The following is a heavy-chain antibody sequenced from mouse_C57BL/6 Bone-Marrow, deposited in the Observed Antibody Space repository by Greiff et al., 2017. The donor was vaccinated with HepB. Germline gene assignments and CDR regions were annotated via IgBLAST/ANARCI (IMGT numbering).Heavy chain of an antibody. CDR2: INYDGSST. D-gene: IGHD1-1*01. Sequence: EVQVVESGGGLVKPGGSLKLSCAASGFTFSDYYMAWVRQVPEKGLEWVANINYDGSSTYYLDSLKSRFIISRDNAKNILYLQMSSLKSEDTATYYCARGDYGSSYPYFDYWGQGTTLTVSS. CDR3: ARGDYGSSYPYFDY. J-gene: IGHJ2*01. V-gene: IGHV5-16*01. CDR1: GFTFSDYY.